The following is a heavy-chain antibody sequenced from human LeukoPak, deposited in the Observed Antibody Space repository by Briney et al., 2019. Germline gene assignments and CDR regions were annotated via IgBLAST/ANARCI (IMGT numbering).Heavy chain of an antibody. V-gene: IGHV3-21*01. CDR1: GFTFRSYS. J-gene: IGHJ4*02. CDR3: ARKGYCSGGSCYYYFDY. Sequence: TGGSLRLSCAASGFTFRSYSMNWVRQAPGKGLEWVSSLSSSSSYIYYADSVKGRFTISRDNAKNSLYLQMNSLRAEDTAVYYCARKGYCSGGSCYYYFDYWGQGTLVTVSS. CDR2: LSSSSSYI. D-gene: IGHD2-15*01.